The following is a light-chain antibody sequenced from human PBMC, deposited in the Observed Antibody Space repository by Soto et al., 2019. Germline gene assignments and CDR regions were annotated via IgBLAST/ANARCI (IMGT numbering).Light chain of an antibody. Sequence: DVVMTQSPLSLPVTLGQPASISCTSSQSLAHSDGHTYVNWFQQRQGQSPRRLIYMVSYRDSGVPDTFSGSGSGTDFTLKISRVEAEDIGVYYCMRGTPPFTFGPGTILDI. CDR3: MRGTPPFT. V-gene: IGKV2-30*02. J-gene: IGKJ3*01. CDR1: QSLAHSDGHTY. CDR2: MVS.